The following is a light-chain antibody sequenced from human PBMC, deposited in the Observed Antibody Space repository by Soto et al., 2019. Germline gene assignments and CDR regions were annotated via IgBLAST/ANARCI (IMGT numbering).Light chain of an antibody. Sequence: EIVMTQSPATLSVSPGERATLSCRASQSVSSNLAWYQQKPGQAPRGLIYGASTRATGIPARFSGSGSGTEFTLTISSLQSEDFAVYYCQQYNNWPPIPFGQGTRLEIK. CDR2: GAS. J-gene: IGKJ5*01. CDR1: QSVSSN. CDR3: QQYNNWPPIP. V-gene: IGKV3-15*01.